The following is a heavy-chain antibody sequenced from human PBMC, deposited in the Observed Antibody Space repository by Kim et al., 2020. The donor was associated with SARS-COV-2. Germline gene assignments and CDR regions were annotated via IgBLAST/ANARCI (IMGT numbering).Heavy chain of an antibody. D-gene: IGHD3-16*01. CDR3: ARSAGPYDYYFDY. J-gene: IGHJ4*02. V-gene: IGHV5-51*01. Sequence: RYGPPFRGQVTISADKSPTTAYLQWRSLKASDTAMYYCARSAGPYDYYFDYWGQGTLVTVSS.